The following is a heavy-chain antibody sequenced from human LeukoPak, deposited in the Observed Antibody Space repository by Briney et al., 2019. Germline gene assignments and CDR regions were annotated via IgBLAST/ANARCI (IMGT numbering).Heavy chain of an antibody. CDR2: IIPIFGAT. CDR1: GGTFSRYA. CDR3: ARGGEVAHAFDI. V-gene: IGHV1-69*01. Sequence: SVKVSCKASGGTFSRYAITWVRQAPGQGLEWMGGIIPIFGATNYAQKFQGRVTITADEYTSTVYMELSSLRSEDTAVYYCARGGEVAHAFDIWGQGTMVTVSS. J-gene: IGHJ3*02.